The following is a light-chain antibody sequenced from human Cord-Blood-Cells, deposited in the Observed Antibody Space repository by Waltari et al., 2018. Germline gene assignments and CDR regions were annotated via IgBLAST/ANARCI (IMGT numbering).Light chain of an antibody. V-gene: IGLV2-11*01. CDR2: DVS. Sequence: QSALTQTRSVSGSPGPSVTISCTGTSSDVGGYNYVSWYQQHPGNAPKLMIYDVSKRPSGVPDRFSGSKSGNTASLTISGLQAEDEADYYCCSYAGSYTFVVFGGGTKLTVL. CDR3: CSYAGSYTFVV. CDR1: SSDVGGYNY. J-gene: IGLJ2*01.